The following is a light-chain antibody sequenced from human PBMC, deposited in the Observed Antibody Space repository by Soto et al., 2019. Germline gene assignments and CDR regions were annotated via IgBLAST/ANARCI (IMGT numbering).Light chain of an antibody. J-gene: IGKJ3*01. CDR1: QSVSSNY. CDR3: QQYARSSFT. Sequence: EIVLTQSPGTLSLSPGERATLSCRASQSVSSNYLAWFQQKPGQAPRLLIYGASSRATGIPDRFSGSGSGTDFTLTISRLEPEDFAVYYCQQYARSSFTFGPGTKVDIK. V-gene: IGKV3-20*01. CDR2: GAS.